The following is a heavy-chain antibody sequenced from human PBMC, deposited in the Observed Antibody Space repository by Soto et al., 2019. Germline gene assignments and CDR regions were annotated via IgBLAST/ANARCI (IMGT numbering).Heavy chain of an antibody. Sequence: EVQLVESGGNLVQPGGSLRLSCVGSGFTFSSHWMHWVRQAPGKGLAWVSRINSDGSSTTYADSVKGRFTIYRDNAKNTLSLQMNSLRAEDTAIYYCARGPSYSSSWYGFDYWGQGALVTVSS. CDR3: ARGPSYSSSWYGFDY. CDR1: GFTFSSHW. CDR2: INSDGSST. V-gene: IGHV3-74*01. J-gene: IGHJ4*02. D-gene: IGHD6-13*01.